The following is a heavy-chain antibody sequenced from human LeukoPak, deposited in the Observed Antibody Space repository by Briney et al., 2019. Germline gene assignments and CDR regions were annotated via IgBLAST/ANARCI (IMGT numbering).Heavy chain of an antibody. CDR1: GFTVSNNY. J-gene: IGHJ4*02. V-gene: IGHV3-66*01. CDR2: IHSGGST. Sequence: PGGSLRLSCAASGFTVSNNYMSWDRQPPGKGLECVSVIHSGGSTNNADSVKGRFTISRDNSKNTVYLQMNSLRAEDTAVYYCAGSSNGYNYVVDYWGQGTVVTVSS. D-gene: IGHD5-24*01. CDR3: AGSSNGYNYVVDY.